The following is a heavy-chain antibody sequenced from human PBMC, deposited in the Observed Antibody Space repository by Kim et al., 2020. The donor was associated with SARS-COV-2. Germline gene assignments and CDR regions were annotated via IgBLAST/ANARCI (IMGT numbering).Heavy chain of an antibody. CDR3: ARDDSRYFDL. Sequence: SETLSLTCTVSGGSISPYYWSWIRQPSGKGLDWIGRRYASGGTTYNSSLQNRVTMSVYTSRNQLSLKLRSVTAADTAVYFCARDDSRYFDLWGRGSLVTV. J-gene: IGHJ2*01. D-gene: IGHD2-21*02. V-gene: IGHV4-4*07. CDR1: GGSISPYY. CDR2: RYASGGT.